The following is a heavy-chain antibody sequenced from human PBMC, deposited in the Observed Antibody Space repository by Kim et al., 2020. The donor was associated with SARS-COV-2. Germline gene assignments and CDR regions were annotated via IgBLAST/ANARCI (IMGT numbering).Heavy chain of an antibody. V-gene: IGHV1-18*01. J-gene: IGHJ6*02. CDR1: GYTFTSYG. CDR2: ISAYNGNT. D-gene: IGHD3-10*01. Sequence: ASVQVSCKASGYTFTSYGISWVRQAPGQGLEWMGWISAYNGNTNYAQKLQGRVTMTTDTSTSTAYMELRSLRSDDTAVYYCAIIGPLWFGELLSPDYYGMDVWGQGTTVTVSS. CDR3: AIIGPLWFGELLSPDYYGMDV.